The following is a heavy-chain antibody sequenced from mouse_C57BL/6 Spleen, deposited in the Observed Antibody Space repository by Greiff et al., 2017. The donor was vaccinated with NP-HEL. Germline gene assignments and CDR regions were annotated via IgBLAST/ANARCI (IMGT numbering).Heavy chain of an antibody. CDR3: ARSYGSSSYYFDY. J-gene: IGHJ2*01. D-gene: IGHD1-1*01. CDR2: IRNKANGYTT. CDR1: GFTFTDYY. Sequence: EVQRVESGGGLVQPGGSLSLSCAASGFTFTDYYMSWVRQPPGKALEWLGFIRNKANGYTTEYSASVKGRFTISRDNSQSILYLQMNALRAEDSATYYCARSYGSSSYYFDYWGQGTTLTVSS. V-gene: IGHV7-3*01.